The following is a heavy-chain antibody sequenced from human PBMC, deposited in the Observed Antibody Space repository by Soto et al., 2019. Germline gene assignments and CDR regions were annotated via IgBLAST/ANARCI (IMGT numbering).Heavy chain of an antibody. J-gene: IGHJ6*02. D-gene: IGHD3-3*01. CDR2: IIPIFGTA. CDR3: ATVRGFRVVSGNDYYYYYGIHV. CDR1: GGTFSSYA. V-gene: IGHV1-69*06. Sequence: QVQLVQSGAEVMKPGSSVKVSCKASGGTFSSYAISWVRQAPGQGLEWMGGIIPIFGTANYAQKFQGRVTITADKSTSTAYMEFNILRSEDTSVYYCATVRGFRVVSGNDYYYYYGIHVWGQWPTVTVSS.